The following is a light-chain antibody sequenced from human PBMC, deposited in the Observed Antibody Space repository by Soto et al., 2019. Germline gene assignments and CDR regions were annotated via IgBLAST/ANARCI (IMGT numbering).Light chain of an antibody. Sequence: EIVMTQSPATLSLSPGERATLSCRASQRVSNNVAWYQQKPGQPPRLLIYGSSTRATGIPARFSGSGSGTEFNLTISSLQSEDFAVFHCQQYNNWPWTFGQGTRVEI. J-gene: IGKJ1*01. CDR3: QQYNNWPWT. CDR2: GSS. CDR1: QRVSNN. V-gene: IGKV3-15*01.